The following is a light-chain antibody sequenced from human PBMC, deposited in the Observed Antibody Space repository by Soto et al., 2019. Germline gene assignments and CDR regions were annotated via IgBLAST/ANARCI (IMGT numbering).Light chain of an antibody. Sequence: DIQMTQSPSSLSASVGDRVTITCRASQSISNYLNWYQHKPGKAPKHLIYAASSLQSGVPSRFSGSGSGTDFTLTISSLQPEDFATYYCKQSYSTPRTFGQGTKLDIK. V-gene: IGKV1-39*01. J-gene: IGKJ2*02. CDR3: KQSYSTPRT. CDR2: AAS. CDR1: QSISNY.